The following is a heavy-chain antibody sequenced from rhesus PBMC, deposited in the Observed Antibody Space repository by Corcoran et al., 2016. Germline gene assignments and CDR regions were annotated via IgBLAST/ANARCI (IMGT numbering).Heavy chain of an antibody. CDR3: ARSGSSWSAGSRFDV. J-gene: IGHJ5-1*01. CDR2: LGGNGTRP. Sequence: QVQLQESVPGLVKPSETLSLTCAVSRYSLSRGYGRSWTRQPHRKGLEGIGYLGGNGTRPNHHPSLTNRGTISTDTSKNQFSLKLSSVTAADTAVYYCARSGSSWSAGSRFDVWGAGVLVTVSS. CDR1: RYSLSRGYG. D-gene: IGHD6-13*01. V-gene: IGHV4-127*01.